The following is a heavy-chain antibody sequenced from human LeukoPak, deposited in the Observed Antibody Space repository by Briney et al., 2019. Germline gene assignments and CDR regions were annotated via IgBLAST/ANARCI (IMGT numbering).Heavy chain of an antibody. CDR3: AIDGANSGSYGYYMDV. V-gene: IGHV3-30*04. Sequence: GRSLRLSCAASGFTFSSYAMHWVRQAPGKGLEWVAVISYDGSNKYYADSVKGRFTISRDNSKNTLYLQMNSLRAEDTAVYYCAIDGANSGSYGYYMDVWGKGTTVTVSS. CDR2: ISYDGSNK. CDR1: GFTFSSYA. J-gene: IGHJ6*03. D-gene: IGHD1-26*01.